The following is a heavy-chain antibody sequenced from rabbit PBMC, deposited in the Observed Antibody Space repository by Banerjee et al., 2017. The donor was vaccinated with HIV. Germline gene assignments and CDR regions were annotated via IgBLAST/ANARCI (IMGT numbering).Heavy chain of an antibody. V-gene: IGHV1S45*01. CDR2: IYAGSSDNT. J-gene: IGHJ4*01. CDR3: VRGASSSGYYSL. D-gene: IGHD1-1*01. CDR1: GFDLSSYYY. Sequence: QEQLVESGGDLVKPGASLTLTCTASGFDLSSYYYMCWVRQAPGKGLEWIACIYAGSSDNTYYATWAKGRFTIPKTSSTTVTLQMTSLTVADTATYFCVRGASSSGYYSLWGPGTLVTVS.